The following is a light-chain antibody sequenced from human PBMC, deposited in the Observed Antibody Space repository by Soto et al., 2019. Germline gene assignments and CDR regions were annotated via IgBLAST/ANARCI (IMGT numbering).Light chain of an antibody. CDR1: QGVGNKY. V-gene: IGKV3-20*01. J-gene: IGKJ5*01. Sequence: EIALTQSPGTLSLSPGERATLSCRASQGVGNKYLAWYQQRPGQAPSLLIYAASSRATGVPDRFSGSGSGTDFTLAISRLEPEDFAVYYCQQYTNEQGFTLGQGTRLEIK. CDR2: AAS. CDR3: QQYTNEQGFT.